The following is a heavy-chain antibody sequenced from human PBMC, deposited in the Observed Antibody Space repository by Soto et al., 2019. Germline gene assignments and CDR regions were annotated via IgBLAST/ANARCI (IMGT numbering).Heavy chain of an antibody. Sequence: QVQRVQSGAEVKKPGSSVKVSCKTSGGTFSNYDIFWVRQAPGQGLEWMGGIFPIFGTAKFARKFQGRVTITADESTSTASMELSSLRSEDTAVYYCARVLPTYYYGSGSQTYWFDPWGQGTLVTVSS. D-gene: IGHD3-10*01. CDR3: ARVLPTYYYGSGSQTYWFDP. CDR2: IFPIFGTA. CDR1: GGTFSNYD. J-gene: IGHJ5*02. V-gene: IGHV1-69*01.